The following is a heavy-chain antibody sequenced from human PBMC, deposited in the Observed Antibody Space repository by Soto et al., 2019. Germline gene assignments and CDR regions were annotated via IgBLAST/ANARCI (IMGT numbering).Heavy chain of an antibody. CDR3: GRGPWVGPPGACNPQLFYLLDR. CDR1: GYSFTNYG. D-gene: IGHD3-3*01. CDR2: ISGFNGNT. Sequence: QDQLVQSGAEVKKPGASVTVSCKASGYSFTNYGITWVRQAPGQGLEWMGWISGFNGNTHYAQKLQGRVTMTTDASKRPGYMGVRSLRSGEPAVDYLGRGPWVGPPGACNPQLFYLLDRWGKGTTVTVSS. J-gene: IGHJ6*03. V-gene: IGHV1-18*01.